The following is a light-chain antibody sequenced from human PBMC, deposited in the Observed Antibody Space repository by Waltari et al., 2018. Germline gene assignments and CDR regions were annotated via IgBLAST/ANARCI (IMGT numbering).Light chain of an antibody. J-gene: IGKJ4*01. CDR1: QSLLWSSIH. Sequence: DIVMTQSPDSLAVSLGERATVNCKSSQSLLWSSIHLAWYQHKPGRPPGLLIYWAPPRESGVPDLFSGNGSGTVFTLTISSLQAEDVAVYYCQQYYTTPLTFGGGTKVEIK. CDR2: WAP. V-gene: IGKV4-1*01. CDR3: QQYYTTPLT.